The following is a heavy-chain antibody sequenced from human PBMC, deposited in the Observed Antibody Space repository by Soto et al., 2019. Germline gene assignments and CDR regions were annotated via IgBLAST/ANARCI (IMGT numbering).Heavy chain of an antibody. CDR2: IYHSGST. V-gene: IGHV4-4*02. D-gene: IGHD6-13*01. J-gene: IGHJ5*02. CDR3: ARDPDKYSSSWGGTFDP. Sequence: QVQLQESGPGLVKPSGTLSLTCAVSGGSISSSNWWGWVRQPPGKGLEWIGEIYHSGSTNYNPSLKSRVTISVDKSKNQFSLKLSSVTAADTAVYYCARDPDKYSSSWGGTFDPWGQGTLVTVSS. CDR1: GGSISSSNW.